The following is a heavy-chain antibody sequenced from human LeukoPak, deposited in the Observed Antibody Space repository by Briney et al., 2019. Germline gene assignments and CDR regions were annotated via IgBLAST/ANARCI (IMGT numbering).Heavy chain of an antibody. CDR2: IKSKTDGGTT. CDR1: GFTFSNAW. CDR3: ARDGSTTVTPGIYWYFDL. Sequence: GGSLRLSCAASGFTFSNAWMSWVRQAPGKGLEWVGRIKSKTDGGTTDYAAPVKGRFTISRDDSKNTLYLQMNSLRAEDTAVYYCARDGSTTVTPGIYWYFDLWGRGTLVTVSS. D-gene: IGHD4-17*01. J-gene: IGHJ2*01. V-gene: IGHV3-15*01.